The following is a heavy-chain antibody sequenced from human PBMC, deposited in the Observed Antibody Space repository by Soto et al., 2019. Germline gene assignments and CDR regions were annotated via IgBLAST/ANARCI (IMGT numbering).Heavy chain of an antibody. J-gene: IGHJ2*01. V-gene: IGHV3-48*01. CDR1: GFIFSCSA. CDR2: ISSSSSTI. CDR3: ARVGDILTGYYWYFDL. Sequence: GGSLILSCAASGFIFSCSALHWVRPASGKGLEWVSYISSSSSTIYYADSVKGRFTISRDNAKNSLYLQMNSLRAEDTAVYYCARVGDILTGYYWYFDLWGRGTLVTVSS. D-gene: IGHD3-9*01.